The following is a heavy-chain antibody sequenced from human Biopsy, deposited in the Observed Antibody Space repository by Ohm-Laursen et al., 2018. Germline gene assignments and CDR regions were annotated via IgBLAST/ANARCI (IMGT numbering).Heavy chain of an antibody. CDR3: ARVPAYPSIDGYYGLDL. CDR2: INPSGSTT. CDR1: GYSFTSYY. D-gene: IGHD3-9*01. V-gene: IGHV1-46*01. Sequence: ESSVKVSCKASGYSFTSYYMHWVRQAPGQGLEWMGMINPSGSTTSYPQIFQGRVTMTRDTSKSTVYMELSSLTFDDTAIYYCARVPAYPSIDGYYGLDLWGQGTTVIVSS. J-gene: IGHJ6*02.